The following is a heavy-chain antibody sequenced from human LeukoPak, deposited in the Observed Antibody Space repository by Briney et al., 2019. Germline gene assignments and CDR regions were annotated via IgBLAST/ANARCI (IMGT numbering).Heavy chain of an antibody. D-gene: IGHD3-16*01. CDR1: GFTFSTYA. J-gene: IGHJ4*02. CDR2: ISGSGGST. Sequence: GGSLRLSCAASGFTFSTYAMSWVRQAPGKGLEWVSAISGSGGSTYYADSVKGRFTISRDNSKNTYLQMNSLRAEDTAVYYCSRGGYGYWAVDYWGQGTLVTVSS. CDR3: SRGGYGYWAVDY. V-gene: IGHV3-23*01.